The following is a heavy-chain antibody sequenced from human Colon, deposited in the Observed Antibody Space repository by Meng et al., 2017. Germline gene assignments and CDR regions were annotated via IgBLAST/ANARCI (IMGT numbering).Heavy chain of an antibody. D-gene: IGHD3-22*01. CDR2: ISGSGGST. V-gene: IGHV3-23*01. CDR3: AKENYDSSGYYRTGFDY. CDR1: GFTFSSYA. J-gene: IGHJ4*02. Sequence: GESLKISCAASGFTFSSYAMSWVRQAPGKGLEWVSAISGSGGSTYYADSVKGRFTISRDTSKNTLYLQMNSLGAEDTAVYYGAKENYDSSGYYRTGFDYWGQGTLVTVSS.